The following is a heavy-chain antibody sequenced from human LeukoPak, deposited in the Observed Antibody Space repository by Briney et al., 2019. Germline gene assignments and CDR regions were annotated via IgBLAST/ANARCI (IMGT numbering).Heavy chain of an antibody. J-gene: IGHJ4*02. V-gene: IGHV4-4*07. CDR1: GGSISSYY. CDR3: ARGVSRWYSYGPYFDY. CDR2: IYTSGST. Sequence: SETLSLTCTVSGGSISSYYWSWIRQPAGKGLEWIGRIYTSGSTNYNPSLKSRVTISVDTSKNQFSLKLSSVTAADTAVYYCARGVSRWYSYGPYFDYWGQGTLVTVSS. D-gene: IGHD5-18*01.